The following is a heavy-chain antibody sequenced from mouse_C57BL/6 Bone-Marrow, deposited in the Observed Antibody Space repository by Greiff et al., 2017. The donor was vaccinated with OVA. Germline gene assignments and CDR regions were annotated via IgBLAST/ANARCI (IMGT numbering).Heavy chain of an antibody. CDR2: ISSGSSTI. V-gene: IGHV5-17*01. CDR3: ARPFYCNPAWFAD. Sequence: DVMLVESGGGLVKPGGSLKLSCAASGFTFSDYGMHWVRQAPEQGLEWVAYISSGSSTIYYADTVKGRFTISRDNAKNTLFLQMTSLRSEDTAMSHCARPFYCNPAWFADWGQGTPVTVSA. J-gene: IGHJ3*01. D-gene: IGHD2-1*01. CDR1: GFTFSDYG.